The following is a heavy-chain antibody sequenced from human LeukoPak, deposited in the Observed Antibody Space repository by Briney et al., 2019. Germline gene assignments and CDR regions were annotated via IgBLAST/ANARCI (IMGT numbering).Heavy chain of an antibody. CDR2: IKQDGSEK. CDR3: ARASDPWLQLT. V-gene: IGHV3-7*05. J-gene: IGHJ5*02. Sequence: PGGSLRLSCAASGFNFNNYWMIWVRQAPGKGLEWVGNIKQDGSEKRYADSVRGRFSISRDNAQTSLYLQMNSLRAEDTAVYYCARASDPWLQLTWGQGTLVTVSS. CDR1: GFNFNNYW. D-gene: IGHD5-24*01.